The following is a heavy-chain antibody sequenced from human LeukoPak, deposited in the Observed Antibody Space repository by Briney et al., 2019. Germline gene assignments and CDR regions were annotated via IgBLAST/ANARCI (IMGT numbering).Heavy chain of an antibody. CDR2: ISGSGGST. CDR3: ARRGSLAVAGTEGDFDY. V-gene: IGHV3-23*01. CDR1: GFTFSSYA. Sequence: PGGSLRLSCAASGFTFSSYAMSWVRQAPGKGLEWVSAISGSGGSTYYADSVKGRFTISRDNAKNSLYLQMNSLRAEDTAVYYCARRGSLAVAGTEGDFDYWGQGTLVTVSS. J-gene: IGHJ4*02. D-gene: IGHD6-19*01.